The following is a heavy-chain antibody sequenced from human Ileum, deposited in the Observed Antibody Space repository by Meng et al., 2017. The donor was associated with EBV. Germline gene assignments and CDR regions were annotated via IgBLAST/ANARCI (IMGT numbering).Heavy chain of an antibody. D-gene: IGHD2-2*01. Sequence: EVQVLESGGGSLQPGGSLTLSCVASGFSFSSYALTWVRQAPGKGLEWVSGISVSGTRKSYADSVKGRFIISRDNTENAIYLQMHSLRVEDTATYYCTYAPLGYWGQGTLVTVSS. J-gene: IGHJ4*02. CDR3: TYAPLGY. CDR1: GFSFSSYA. CDR2: ISVSGTRK. V-gene: IGHV3-23*01.